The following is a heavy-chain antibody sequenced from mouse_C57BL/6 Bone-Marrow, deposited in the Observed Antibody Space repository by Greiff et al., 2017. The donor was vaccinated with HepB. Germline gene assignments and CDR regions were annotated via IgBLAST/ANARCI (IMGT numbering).Heavy chain of an antibody. V-gene: IGHV5-4*01. J-gene: IGHJ4*01. Sequence: EVLLVESGGGLVKPGGSLKLSCAASGFTFSSYAMSWVRQTPEKRLEWVATISDDGSYTYYPDNVKGRFTIARDNDKNNLYLQMSHLKSEDTAMYDCARDYPYYAMDYWGQGTSVTVSS. CDR3: ARDYPYYAMDY. CDR2: ISDDGSYT. CDR1: GFTFSSYA.